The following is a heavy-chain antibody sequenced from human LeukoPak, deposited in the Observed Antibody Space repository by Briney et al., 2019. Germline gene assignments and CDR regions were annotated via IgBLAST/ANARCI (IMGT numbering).Heavy chain of an antibody. CDR1: GGSFSGYY. Sequence: SETLSLTCAVYGGSFSGYYWSWIRQPPGKGLEWIGYIYYSGSTNYNPSLKSRVTISVDTSKNQFSLKLSSVTAADTAVYYCARVRGYCSGGSCYNWFDPWGQGTLVTVSS. CDR3: ARVRGYCSGGSCYNWFDP. CDR2: IYYSGST. V-gene: IGHV4-59*01. D-gene: IGHD2-15*01. J-gene: IGHJ5*02.